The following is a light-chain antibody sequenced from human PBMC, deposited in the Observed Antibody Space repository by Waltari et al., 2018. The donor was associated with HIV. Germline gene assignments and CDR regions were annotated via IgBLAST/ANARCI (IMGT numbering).Light chain of an antibody. CDR2: WAT. V-gene: IGKV4-1*01. CDR3: QQYYSTPYT. J-gene: IGKJ2*01. CDR1: QTVLYSSNKKNF. Sequence: DIVITQSPDSLAVPPGERATITCNSSQTVLYSSNKKNFLSWYQPKPGQPPKLLISWATTRDSGVPDRFSGSGSGTDCTLTVSSLQAEDVAFYYCQQYYSTPYTFGRGTKV.